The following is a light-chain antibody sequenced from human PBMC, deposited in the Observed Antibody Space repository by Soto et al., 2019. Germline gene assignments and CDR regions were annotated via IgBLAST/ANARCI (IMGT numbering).Light chain of an antibody. CDR1: QSVSSN. Sequence: EIVMTQSPATLSVCPGEGATLSCRASQSVSSNLTWYQQKPGQAPRLLISGASARVTGIPARFSGSGSGTDFTLTVSSLQSEDFVISYCQQYHNWPITFGGGTTVEIK. V-gene: IGKV3-15*01. CDR3: QQYHNWPIT. J-gene: IGKJ4*01. CDR2: GAS.